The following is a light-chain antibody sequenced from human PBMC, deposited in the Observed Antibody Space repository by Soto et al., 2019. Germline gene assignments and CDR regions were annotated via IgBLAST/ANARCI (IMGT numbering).Light chain of an antibody. J-gene: IGKJ4*01. Sequence: IQMTQSPSSLSASVGDSVTITCRASQSINIYLSWYQQKPGKAPKLLINVASTLQGGVPSRFSGSGSGTEFTLAISSLQPEDSATYYCQQSFSTPQTFGGGTKVDIK. V-gene: IGKV1-39*01. CDR1: QSINIY. CDR3: QQSFSTPQT. CDR2: VAS.